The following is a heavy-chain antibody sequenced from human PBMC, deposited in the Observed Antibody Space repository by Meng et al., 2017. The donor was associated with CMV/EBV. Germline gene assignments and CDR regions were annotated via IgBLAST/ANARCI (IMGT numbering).Heavy chain of an antibody. CDR1: GGSIRSGGYS. V-gene: IGHV4-30-2*01. CDR2: IYHSGST. D-gene: IGHD6-13*01. CDR3: ARYSSSWSPYFEY. Sequence: SGGSIRSGGYSWSWIRQPPGKGLEWIGYIYHSGSTYYNPSLKSRVTISVDRSKNQFSLKLSSVTAADTAVYYCARYSSSWSPYFEYWGQGTLVTVSS. J-gene: IGHJ4*02.